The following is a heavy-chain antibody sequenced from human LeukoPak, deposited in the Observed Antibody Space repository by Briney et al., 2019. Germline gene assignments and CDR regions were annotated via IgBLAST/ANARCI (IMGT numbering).Heavy chain of an antibody. V-gene: IGHV1-18*01. CDR3: ARDITGTHYYYYYYMDV. CDR1: GYTFTSYG. J-gene: IGHJ6*03. D-gene: IGHD1-20*01. CDR2: ISAYNGNT. Sequence: GASVKVSCKASGYTFTSYGISWVRQAPGQGLEWMGWISAYNGNTNYAQKLQGRVTMTTDRSTSTAYMELRSLRSDDTAVYYCARDITGTHYYYYYYMDVWGKGTTVTVSS.